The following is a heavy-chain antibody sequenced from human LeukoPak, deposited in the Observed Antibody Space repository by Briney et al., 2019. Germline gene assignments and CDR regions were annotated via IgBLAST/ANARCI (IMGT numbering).Heavy chain of an antibody. Sequence: PGGSLRLSCAASGFTFSTYAMSWVRQAPGKGLEWVSTIGTTGDSTYYADSVKGRFTISRDNSKNTLYLQMNSLRAEDTAVYYCAREIGMATTISYYGMDVWGQGTTVTVSS. J-gene: IGHJ6*02. D-gene: IGHD5-24*01. CDR1: GFTFSTYA. CDR2: IGTTGDST. V-gene: IGHV3-23*01. CDR3: AREIGMATTISYYGMDV.